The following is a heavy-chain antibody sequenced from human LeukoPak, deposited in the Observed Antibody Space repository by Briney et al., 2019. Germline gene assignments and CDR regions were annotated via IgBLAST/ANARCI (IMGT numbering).Heavy chain of an antibody. D-gene: IGHD2-15*01. J-gene: IGHJ4*02. Sequence: PGGSLRLSCAASEFTFSNYAVHWVRQAPGKGLQWVAVISYDGNTIHYADSVKGRFTISRDNSKNTLYLQMNSLRAEDTAVYYCAKGSHPSGYFDYWGQGTLVTVSS. V-gene: IGHV3-30-3*01. CDR3: AKGSHPSGYFDY. CDR1: EFTFSNYA. CDR2: ISYDGNTI.